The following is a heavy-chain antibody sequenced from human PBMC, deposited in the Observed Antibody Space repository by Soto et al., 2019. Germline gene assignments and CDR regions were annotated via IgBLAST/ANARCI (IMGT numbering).Heavy chain of an antibody. CDR1: GGTFSSYA. D-gene: IGHD6-13*01. CDR3: ARVGIRGYSGHQDYRMDG. CDR2: IIPIFGTA. Sequence: SVKVSCKASGGTFSSYAISWVRQAPGQGLEWMGGIIPIFGTANYAQKFQGRVTITADESTSTAYMELSSLRSEDTAVYYCARVGIRGYSGHQDYRMDGCGQGTTDTVSS. V-gene: IGHV1-69*13. J-gene: IGHJ6*02.